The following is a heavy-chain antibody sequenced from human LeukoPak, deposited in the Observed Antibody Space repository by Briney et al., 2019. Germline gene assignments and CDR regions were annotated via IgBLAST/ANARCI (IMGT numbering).Heavy chain of an antibody. J-gene: IGHJ4*02. V-gene: IGHV4-34*01. CDR2: INHSGST. D-gene: IGHD5-12*01. CDR3: AGGYGETYYFDY. CDR1: GGSFSGYY. Sequence: SETLSLTCAVYGGSFSGYYWSWIRQPPGKGLEWIGEINHSGSTNYNPSLKSRVTISVDTSKNQFSLKLSSVTAADTAVYYCAGGYGETYYFDYWGQGTLVTVSS.